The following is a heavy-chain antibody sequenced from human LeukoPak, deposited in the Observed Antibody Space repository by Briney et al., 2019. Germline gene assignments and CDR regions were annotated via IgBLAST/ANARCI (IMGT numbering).Heavy chain of an antibody. CDR2: ISSSSSYI. V-gene: IGHV3-21*05. CDR1: GFTFSSYS. J-gene: IGHJ4*02. Sequence: NPGGSLRLSCAASGFTFSSYSMNWVRQAPGKGLEWVSYISSSSSYIYYADSVKGRFTISRDNAKNSLYLQMNSLRAEDTAVYYCASGWEPYYGFWSGYKNWGQGTLVTVSS. CDR3: ASGWEPYYGFWSGYKN. D-gene: IGHD3-3*01.